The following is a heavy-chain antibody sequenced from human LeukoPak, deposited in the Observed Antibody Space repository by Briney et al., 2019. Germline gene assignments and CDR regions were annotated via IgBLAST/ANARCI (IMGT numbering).Heavy chain of an antibody. CDR1: GFTFSSYE. J-gene: IGHJ4*02. D-gene: IGHD3-22*01. V-gene: IGHV3-48*03. Sequence: GGSLRLSCAASGFTFSSYEMTWVRQAPGKGLQWVSYISSSGSTIYYADSVKGRFTISRDNAKNSLYLQMNSLRAEDTAVYYCARGGWDSSAYYRIDYWGQGTLVTVSS. CDR3: ARGGWDSSAYYRIDY. CDR2: ISSSGSTI.